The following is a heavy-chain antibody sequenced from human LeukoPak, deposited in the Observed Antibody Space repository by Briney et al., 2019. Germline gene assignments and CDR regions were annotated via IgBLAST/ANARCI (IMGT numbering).Heavy chain of an antibody. CDR2: ISYDGSNK. D-gene: IGHD3-9*01. CDR1: GFTFSSYA. J-gene: IGHJ4*02. Sequence: GRALRLSCAASGFTFSSYAMHWVRQAPGKGLEGVAVISYDGSNKYYADSVKGRFTISRDNSKNTLYLQMNSLRDEDTAVYYCARDGYDILTGYFDYWGEGTLVTVCS. V-gene: IGHV3-30*01. CDR3: ARDGYDILTGYFDY.